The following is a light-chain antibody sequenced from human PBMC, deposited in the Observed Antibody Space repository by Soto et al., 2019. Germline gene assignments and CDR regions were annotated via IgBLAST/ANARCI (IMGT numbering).Light chain of an antibody. Sequence: QSALTQPASVSGSPGQSFTISCTGTNRDVGDYNYVSWYQQHPDQAPKLMIYDVSHRPSGVSNRFAGSKSGNTASLTISGLQVEDEADYYCSSYTSSTTPYVFGNGTKLTV. CDR2: DVS. CDR1: NRDVGDYNY. J-gene: IGLJ1*01. CDR3: SSYTSSTTPYV. V-gene: IGLV2-14*01.